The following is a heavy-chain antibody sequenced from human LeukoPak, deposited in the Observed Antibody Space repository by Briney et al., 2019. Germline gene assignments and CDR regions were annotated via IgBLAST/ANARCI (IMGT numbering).Heavy chain of an antibody. CDR2: ISSSSSYI. J-gene: IGHJ4*02. Sequence: PGGSLRLSCAASGFTFSSYSMNWVRQAPGKGLEWVSSISSSSSYIYYADSVKGRFTISRDNAKNSLYLQMNSLRAEDTAVYYCARSRITMVRGSEFNNYYFDYWGQGTLVTVSS. CDR3: ARSRITMVRGSEFNNYYFDY. D-gene: IGHD3-10*01. CDR1: GFTFSSYS. V-gene: IGHV3-21*01.